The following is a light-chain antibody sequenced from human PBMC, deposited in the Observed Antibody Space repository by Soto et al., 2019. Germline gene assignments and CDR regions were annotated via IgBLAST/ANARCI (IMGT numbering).Light chain of an antibody. CDR1: TSDVGGYNH. Sequence: QSVLTQPPSVSGSPGQSVTISCTGTTSDVGGYNHVSWYQHHPGKVPKLIIYDVTKRPSGVPDRFSGSKSGNTASLTISGLQAEDEADYSCCSSAGTYTCVFGTGTKV. CDR3: CSSAGTYTCV. V-gene: IGLV2-11*01. J-gene: IGLJ1*01. CDR2: DVT.